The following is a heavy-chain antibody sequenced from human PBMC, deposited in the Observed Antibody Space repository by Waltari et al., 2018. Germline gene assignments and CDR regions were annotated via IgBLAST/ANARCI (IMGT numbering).Heavy chain of an antibody. J-gene: IGHJ4*02. CDR3: ANNPGRRVVVPPIDY. CDR2: ISGSGGST. Sequence: EVQLLESGGGLVQPGGSLRLSCAASGFTFSSSAMSWLRQSPGKGLDWVSAISGSGGSTYYADSVKGRFTISRDNSKNTLYLQMNSLRAEDTAVYYCANNPGRRVVVPPIDYWGQGTLVTVSS. CDR1: GFTFSSSA. D-gene: IGHD3-22*01. V-gene: IGHV3-23*01.